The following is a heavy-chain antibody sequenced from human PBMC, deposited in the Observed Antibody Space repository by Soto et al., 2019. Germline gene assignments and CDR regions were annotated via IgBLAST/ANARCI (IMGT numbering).Heavy chain of an antibody. V-gene: IGHV1-69*13. CDR1: GGTFSSYA. CDR3: AMYCSSTSCYRVWFDP. CDR2: IIPIFGTA. J-gene: IGHJ5*02. D-gene: IGHD2-2*01. Sequence: ASVKVSCKASGGTFSSYAISWVRQAPGQGLEWMGGIIPIFGTANYAQKFQGRVTITADESTSTAYMELSSLRSEDTAVYYCAMYCSSTSCYRVWFDPWGQGTLVTVSS.